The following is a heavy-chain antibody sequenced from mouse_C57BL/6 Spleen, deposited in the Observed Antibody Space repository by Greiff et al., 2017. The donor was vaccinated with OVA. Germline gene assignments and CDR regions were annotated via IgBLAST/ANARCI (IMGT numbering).Heavy chain of an antibody. V-gene: IGHV7-3*01. Sequence: EVKLVESGGGLVQPGGSLSLSCAASGFTFTDYYMSWVRQPPGKALEWLGFIRNKANGYTTEYSASVKGRFTISRDNSQSILYLQMNALRAEYSATYYCARLGEQGNWYFDVWGTGTTVTVSS. CDR2: IRNKANGYTT. CDR1: GFTFTDYY. CDR3: ARLGEQGNWYFDV. J-gene: IGHJ1*03. D-gene: IGHD4-1*01.